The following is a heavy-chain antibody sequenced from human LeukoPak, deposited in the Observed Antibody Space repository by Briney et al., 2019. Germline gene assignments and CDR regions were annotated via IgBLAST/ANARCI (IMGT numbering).Heavy chain of an antibody. CDR2: INHSGST. Sequence: SETLSLTCAVYGGSFSGYYWSWIRQPPGKGLEWIGEINHSGSTNYNPSLKSRVTISVDTSKNQFSLKLSSVTAADTAVYYCAKVSGSYIKGWFDPWGQGTLVTVSS. CDR3: AKVSGSYIKGWFDP. V-gene: IGHV4-34*01. CDR1: GGSFSGYY. D-gene: IGHD3-10*01. J-gene: IGHJ5*02.